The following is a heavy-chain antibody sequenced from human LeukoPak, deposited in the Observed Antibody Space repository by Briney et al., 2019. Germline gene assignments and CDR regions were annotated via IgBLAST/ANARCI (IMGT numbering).Heavy chain of an antibody. CDR2: ISAYNGNR. J-gene: IGHJ4*02. CDR1: GYTFSSYG. V-gene: IGHV1-18*01. CDR3: AGVESRGPYYFDN. Sequence: ASVKVSCKASGYTFSSYGISWVRQAPGQGLEWMGWISAYNGNRNYAQKLQGRVTMTTDTSTSTAYMELRSLRSDDTAVYYCAGVESRGPYYFDNWGQGTLVTVSS.